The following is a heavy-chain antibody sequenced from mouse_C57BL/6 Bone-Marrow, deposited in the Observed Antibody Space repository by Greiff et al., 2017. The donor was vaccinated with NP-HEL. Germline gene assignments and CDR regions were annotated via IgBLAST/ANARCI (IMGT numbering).Heavy chain of an antibody. V-gene: IGHV1-63*01. CDR1: GYTFTNYW. CDR3: ARRGDYYGSSLEGSFDY. CDR2: IYPGGGYT. J-gene: IGHJ2*01. D-gene: IGHD1-1*01. Sequence: QVQLQQSGAELVRPGTSVKMSCKASGYTFTNYWIGWAKQRPGHGLEWIGDIYPGGGYTNYNEKFKGKATLTADKSSSTAYMQFSSLTSEDSAIYYCARRGDYYGSSLEGSFDYWGQGTTLTVSS.